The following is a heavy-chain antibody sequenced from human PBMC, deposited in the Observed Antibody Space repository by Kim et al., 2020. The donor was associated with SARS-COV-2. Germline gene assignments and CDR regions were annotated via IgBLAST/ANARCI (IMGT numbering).Heavy chain of an antibody. V-gene: IGHV3-23*01. D-gene: IGHD3-22*01. Sequence: GGSLRLSCAASGFTFSTYAMTWVRQAPGKGLEWVSGIVGSGARTYYADSVKGRFTISRDNSKNTLYLQMNSLRAEDTAVYYCAKDPVIPSTTVGPIEHSLSVGSQARIVTISS. J-gene: IGHJ3*01. CDR2: IVGSGART. CDR3: AKDPVIPSTTVGPIEHSLSV. CDR1: GFTFSTYA.